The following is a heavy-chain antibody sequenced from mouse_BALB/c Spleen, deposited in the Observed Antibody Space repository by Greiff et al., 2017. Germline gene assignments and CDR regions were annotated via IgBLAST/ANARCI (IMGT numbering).Heavy chain of an antibody. CDR2: INPSNGRT. V-gene: IGHV1S81*02. J-gene: IGHJ4*01. CDR3: ARWLLRGHAMDY. CDR1: GYTFTSYW. Sequence: VQLQQPGAELVKPGASVKLSCKASGYTFTSYWMHWVKQRPGQGLEWIGEINPSNGRTNYNEKFKSKATLTVDKSSSTAYMQLSSLTSEDSAVYYCARWLLRGHAMDYWGQGTSVTVSS. D-gene: IGHD2-3*01.